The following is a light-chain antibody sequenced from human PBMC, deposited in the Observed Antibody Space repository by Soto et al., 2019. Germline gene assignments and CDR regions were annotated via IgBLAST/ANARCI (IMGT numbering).Light chain of an antibody. CDR2: DVT. V-gene: IGLV2-14*03. CDR3: SAYTSIIAVV. Sequence: QSALTQPASVSGSPGQSITISCTGTYNDIGPYNYVSWYQQHPGKAPKLLIYDVTNRPSGISDRFSGSKSGRTASLTISGLQDEDEADYYCSAYTSIIAVVFGGGTKLTVL. J-gene: IGLJ2*01. CDR1: YNDIGPYNY.